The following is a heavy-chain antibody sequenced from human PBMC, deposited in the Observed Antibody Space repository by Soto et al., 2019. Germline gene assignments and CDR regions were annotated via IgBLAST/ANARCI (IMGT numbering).Heavy chain of an antibody. CDR3: DSSGYTYWFDP. CDR2: IKGDGSNT. J-gene: IGHJ5*02. V-gene: IGHV3-7*03. Sequence: GGSLRLSCATSGFTLIDYYISWVRQAPGKGLEWVGNIKGDGSNTHYVVSVRGRFTTSRDNAENLIYLQMNNLRVGDTTMYYYDSSGYTYWFDPWGQGTLVTVSS. CDR1: GFTLIDYY. D-gene: IGHD3-22*01.